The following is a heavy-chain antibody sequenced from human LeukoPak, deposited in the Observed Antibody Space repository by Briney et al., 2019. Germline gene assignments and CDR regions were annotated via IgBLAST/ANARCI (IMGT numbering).Heavy chain of an antibody. D-gene: IGHD2-15*01. V-gene: IGHV3-30-3*01. CDR3: ARALTHDAFDI. J-gene: IGHJ3*02. CDR1: GFTFSSYA. Sequence: GRSLRLSCAASGFTFSSYAMHWVRQAPGKGLEWVAVISYDGSNKYYADSVKGRFTISRDNSKNTLYLQMNSLRAEDTAVYYCARALTHDAFDIWGQGTMVTVSS. CDR2: ISYDGSNK.